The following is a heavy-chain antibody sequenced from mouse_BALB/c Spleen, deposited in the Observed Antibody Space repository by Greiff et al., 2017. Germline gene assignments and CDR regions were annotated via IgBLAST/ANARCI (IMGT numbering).Heavy chain of an antibody. CDR2: ISNGGGST. J-gene: IGHJ4*01. Sequence: EVKVVESGGGLVQPGGSLKLSCAASGFTFSSYTMSWVRQTPEKRLEWVAYISNGGGSTYYPDTVKGRFTISRDNAKNTLYLQMSSLKSEDTAMYYCARSLLRLHAMDYWGQGTSVTVSS. D-gene: IGHD1-2*01. CDR1: GFTFSSYT. CDR3: ARSLLRLHAMDY. V-gene: IGHV5-12-2*01.